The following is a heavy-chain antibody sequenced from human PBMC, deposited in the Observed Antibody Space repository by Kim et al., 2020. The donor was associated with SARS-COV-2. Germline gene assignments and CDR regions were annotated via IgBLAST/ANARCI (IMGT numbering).Heavy chain of an antibody. CDR3: ARLPRSSRRLNWFDP. D-gene: IGHD6-13*01. J-gene: IGHJ5*02. CDR2: IYYSGST. Sequence: SETLSLTCTVSGGSISSSSYYWGWIRQPPGKGLEWIGSIYYSGSTYYNPSLKSRVTISVDTSKNQFSLKLSSVTAADTAVYYCARLPRSSRRLNWFDPWGQGTLVTVSS. V-gene: IGHV4-39*01. CDR1: GGSISSSSYY.